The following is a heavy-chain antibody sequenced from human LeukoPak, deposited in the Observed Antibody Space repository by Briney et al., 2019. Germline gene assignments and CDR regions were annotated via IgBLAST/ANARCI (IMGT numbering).Heavy chain of an antibody. CDR1: GFTFSNYD. V-gene: IGHV3-48*03. CDR3: ARHNGWYDH. D-gene: IGHD2-8*01. CDR2: ISRSGSTI. J-gene: IGHJ5*02. Sequence: GGSLRLSCAASGFTFSNYDMNWVRQAPGKGLEWVSYISRSGSTISYADSVKGRFTLSRDNVKNSLYLQMSSLRAEDTAVYYCARHNGWYDHWGQGTLVTVSS.